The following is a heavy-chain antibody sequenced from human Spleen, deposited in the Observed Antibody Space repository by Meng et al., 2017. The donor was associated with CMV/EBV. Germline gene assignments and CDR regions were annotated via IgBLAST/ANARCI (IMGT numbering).Heavy chain of an antibody. D-gene: IGHD2-15*01. CDR1: GFTFSSYG. V-gene: IGHV3-30*02. Sequence: SGFTFSSYGMHWVRQAPGKGLEWVAFIRYDGSNKYYADSVKGRFTISRDNSKNTLYLQMNSLRAEDTAVYYCAKAHLGSIQTWFDPWGQGTLVTVSS. CDR2: IRYDGSNK. CDR3: AKAHLGSIQTWFDP. J-gene: IGHJ5*02.